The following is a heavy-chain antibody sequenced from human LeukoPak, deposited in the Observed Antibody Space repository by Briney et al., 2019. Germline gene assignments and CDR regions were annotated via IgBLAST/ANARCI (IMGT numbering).Heavy chain of an antibody. CDR2: INPNSGGA. Sequence: GASVKVSCKASGYTFIGYHIHWVRQAPGQGLEWMGWINPNSGGANYAQKFQGRVTMTGDTSISTAYMELSSLRSDDTAVYYCARDRCSSASYYPATGYYYGMDVWGQGTTVTVSS. CDR3: ARDRCSSASYYPATGYYYGMDV. CDR1: GYTFIGYH. D-gene: IGHD2-2*01. V-gene: IGHV1-2*02. J-gene: IGHJ6*02.